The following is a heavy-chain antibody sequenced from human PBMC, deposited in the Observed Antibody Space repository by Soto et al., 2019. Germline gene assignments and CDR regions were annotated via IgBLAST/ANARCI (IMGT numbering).Heavy chain of an antibody. D-gene: IGHD3-3*01. CDR1: GYTFNTYC. J-gene: IGHJ5*02. CDR2: ISAYDGKT. V-gene: IGHV1-18*01. Sequence: RASVKVSCKTSGYTFNTYCINWVRQAPGQGLELMGWISAYDGKTTYAEKFQGRVTLTTDTSTSTAYMELRSLRSDDTAIYYCARDPHEFWTSYWFDPWGQGTPVTVSS. CDR3: ARDPHEFWTSYWFDP.